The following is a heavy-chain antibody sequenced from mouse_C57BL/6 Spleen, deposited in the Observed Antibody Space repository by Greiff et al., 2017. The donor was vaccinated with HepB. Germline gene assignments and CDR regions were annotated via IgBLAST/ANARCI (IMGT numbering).Heavy chain of an antibody. CDR1: GYSITSGYY. Sequence: EVQLQESGPGLVKPSQSLSLTCSVTGYSITSGYYWNWIRQFPGNKLEWMGYISYDGSNNYNPSLKNRISITRYTSKNQFFLKLNSVTTEDTATYYCARGRYDYDVGTYWGQGTLVTVSA. CDR2: ISYDGSN. D-gene: IGHD2-4*01. V-gene: IGHV3-6*01. CDR3: ARGRYDYDVGTY. J-gene: IGHJ3*01.